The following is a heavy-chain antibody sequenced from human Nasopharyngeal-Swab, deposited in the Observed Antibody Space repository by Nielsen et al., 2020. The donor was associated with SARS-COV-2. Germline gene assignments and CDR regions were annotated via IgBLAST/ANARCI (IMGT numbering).Heavy chain of an antibody. J-gene: IGHJ6*02. CDR3: ARDPTSVAGTGDYYYGMDV. D-gene: IGHD6-19*01. CDR2: INPNSGGT. Sequence: SVKVSCKASGYTFTGYYMHWVRQAPGQGLEWMGRINPNSGGTNYAQKFQGRVTMTRDTSISTAYMELSRLRSDDTAVYYCARDPTSVAGTGDYYYGMDVWGQGTTVTVS. CDR1: GYTFTGYY. V-gene: IGHV1-2*06.